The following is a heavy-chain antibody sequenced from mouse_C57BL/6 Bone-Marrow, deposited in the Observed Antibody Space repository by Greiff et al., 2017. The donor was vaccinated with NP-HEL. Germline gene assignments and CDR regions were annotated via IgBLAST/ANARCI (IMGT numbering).Heavy chain of an antibody. J-gene: IGHJ4*01. CDR1: GYTFTSYW. V-gene: IGHV1-5*01. D-gene: IGHD2-1*01. CDR2: IYPGNSDT. CDR3: TRSGGNYHYYYAMDY. Sequence: VQLQQSGTVLARPGASVKMSCKTSGYTFTSYWMHWVKQRPGQCLEWIGAIYPGNSDTSYNQKFKGKAKLTAVTSASTAYMELSSLTNEDSAVYYCTRSGGNYHYYYAMDYWGQGTSVTVSS.